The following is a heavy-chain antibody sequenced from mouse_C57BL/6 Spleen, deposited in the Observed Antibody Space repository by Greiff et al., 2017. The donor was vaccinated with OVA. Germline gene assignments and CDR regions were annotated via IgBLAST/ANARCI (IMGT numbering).Heavy chain of an antibody. CDR1: GYSFTSYY. CDR3: ARRDGSSYGGYFDV. V-gene: IGHV1-66*01. Sequence: QVQLQQSGPELVKPGASVKISCKASGYSFTSYYIHWVKQRPGQGLEWIGWIYPGSGNTKYNEKFKGKATLTADTSSSTAYMQLSSLTSEDYAVYYCARRDGSSYGGYFDVWGTGTTVTVSS. J-gene: IGHJ1*03. CDR2: IYPGSGNT. D-gene: IGHD1-1*01.